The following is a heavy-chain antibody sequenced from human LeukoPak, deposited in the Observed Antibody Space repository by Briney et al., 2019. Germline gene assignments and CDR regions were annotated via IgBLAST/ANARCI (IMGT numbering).Heavy chain of an antibody. CDR2: MNPNSGNT. J-gene: IGHJ4*02. Sequence: ASVKVSRKASGYTFTSYDINWVRQATGQGLEWMGWMNPNSGNTGYAQKFQGRVTITRNTSISTAYMELSSLRSEDTAVYYCARGLPRYGDYSPRRYYFDYWGQGTLVTVSS. V-gene: IGHV1-8*03. CDR3: ARGLPRYGDYSPRRYYFDY. D-gene: IGHD4-17*01. CDR1: GYTFTSYD.